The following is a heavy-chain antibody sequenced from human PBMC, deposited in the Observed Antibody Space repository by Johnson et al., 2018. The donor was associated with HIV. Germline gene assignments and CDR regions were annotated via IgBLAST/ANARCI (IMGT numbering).Heavy chain of an antibody. J-gene: IGHJ3*02. D-gene: IGHD4/OR15-4a*01. V-gene: IGHV3-30*01. CDR1: GFTFRNFA. CDR2: ISYDGSNK. CDR3: ARAGWANGAFDI. Sequence: QVQLVESGGGVVQPGRSLRLSCAASGFTFRNFAMHWVRQAPGKGLEWLAVISYDGSNKYYADSVKGRFTISRDNSKNTLYLQMNSLRAEDTAVYYCARAGWANGAFDIWGQGTMVTVSS.